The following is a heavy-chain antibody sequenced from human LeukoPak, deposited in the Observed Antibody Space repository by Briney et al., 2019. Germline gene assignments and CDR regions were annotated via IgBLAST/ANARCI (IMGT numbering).Heavy chain of an antibody. D-gene: IGHD4/OR15-4a*01. Sequence: PGGCLRLACAADGHPFSSKWGDWVRHAPGRVVGWDSRINSEGRSTTYADSGEDRFTIYRHHDKNTVYLQTDSRRADHTAVYYCARGRWCPAYWGQGTLVTVSS. J-gene: IGHJ4*02. V-gene: IGHV3-74*01. CDR3: ARGRWCPAY. CDR1: GHPFSSKW. CDR2: INSEGRST.